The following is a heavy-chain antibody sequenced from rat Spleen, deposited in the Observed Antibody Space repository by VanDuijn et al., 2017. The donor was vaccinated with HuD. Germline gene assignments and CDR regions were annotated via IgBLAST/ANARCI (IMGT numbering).Heavy chain of an antibody. CDR2: INRDSRTI. CDR1: GFNFNDYW. D-gene: IGHD1-12*02. CDR3: AREGDYLITMMVVIPWYFDF. V-gene: IGHV4-2*01. Sequence: EVKLVESGGGLVQPGRSLKLSCAASGFNFNDYWMGWVRQAPGKGLEWIGEINRDSRTIKYIPSLKDKFTISRDNAQNILYLQMSKLGSEDTAIYYCAREGDYLITMMVVIPWYFDFWGPGTMVTVSS. J-gene: IGHJ1*01.